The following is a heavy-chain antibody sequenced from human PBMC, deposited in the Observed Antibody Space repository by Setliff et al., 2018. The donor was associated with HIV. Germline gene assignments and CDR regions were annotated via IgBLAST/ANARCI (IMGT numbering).Heavy chain of an antibody. Sequence: SETLSLTCTVSGVSFGSSDYYRAWIRQPPGKGLEWIGSFYYSGSTYYNPSLKSRVTISVDTSKNQFSLKLNSVTAADTAVYYCARAPPTTFWSGYTYYYYMDVWGKGTTVTVSS. CDR1: GVSFGSSDYY. CDR3: ARAPPTTFWSGYTYYYYMDV. J-gene: IGHJ6*03. D-gene: IGHD3-3*01. CDR2: FYYSGST. V-gene: IGHV4-39*07.